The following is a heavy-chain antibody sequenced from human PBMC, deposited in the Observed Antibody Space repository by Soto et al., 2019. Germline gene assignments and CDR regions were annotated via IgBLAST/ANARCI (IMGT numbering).Heavy chain of an antibody. D-gene: IGHD3-22*01. J-gene: IGHJ4*02. Sequence: QVQLVESGGGVVQPGRSLRLSCAASGFTFSSYAMHWVRQAPGKGLEWVAVISYDGSNKYYADSVKGRFTISRDNSKNPLYLQMNSLSAEDTAVYYCARWGITMIVALFDYWGQGTLVPVSS. V-gene: IGHV3-30-3*01. CDR1: GFTFSSYA. CDR3: ARWGITMIVALFDY. CDR2: ISYDGSNK.